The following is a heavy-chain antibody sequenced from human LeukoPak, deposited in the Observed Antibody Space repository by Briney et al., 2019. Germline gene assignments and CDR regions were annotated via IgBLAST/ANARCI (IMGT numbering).Heavy chain of an antibody. D-gene: IGHD3-10*01. J-gene: IGHJ3*02. Sequence: VASVKVSCKASGYTFTSYYMHWVRQAPGQGLEWMGIINPNDGSTSYAQKFQGRVTMTRDTSTSTVYMELSSLSSEDTAVYYCARVRGPNDAFDIWGQGTMVTVSS. CDR3: ARVRGPNDAFDI. V-gene: IGHV1-46*01. CDR1: GYTFTSYY. CDR2: INPNDGST.